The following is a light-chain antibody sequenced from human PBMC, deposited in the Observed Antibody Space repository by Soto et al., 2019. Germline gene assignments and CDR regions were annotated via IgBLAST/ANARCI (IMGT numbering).Light chain of an antibody. V-gene: IGKV1-5*01. CDR2: AAS. Sequence: DILLIQSPATLSASVGDRITITCRASENIFKFLAWYQQRSGSAPNLLIYAASDLEKGVPSRFSGSGSGTEFTLTIDNQQPNDSATYFCQHYHSQSITFG. CDR3: QHYHSQSIT. CDR1: ENIFKF. J-gene: IGKJ5*01.